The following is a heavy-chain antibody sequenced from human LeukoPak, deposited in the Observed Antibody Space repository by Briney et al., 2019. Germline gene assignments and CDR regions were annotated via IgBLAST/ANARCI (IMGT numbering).Heavy chain of an antibody. CDR3: ARVQRGIAVALDY. J-gene: IGHJ4*02. CDR1: GFTFSSYW. Sequence: GGSLRLSCAASGFTFSSYWMSWVRQAPGKGLEWVASIKQDGSEKYYVDSVKGRFTISRDNVKNLLYLQMNSLRAEDTAVYYCARVQRGIAVALDYWGQGTLATVSS. D-gene: IGHD6-19*01. CDR2: IKQDGSEK. V-gene: IGHV3-7*04.